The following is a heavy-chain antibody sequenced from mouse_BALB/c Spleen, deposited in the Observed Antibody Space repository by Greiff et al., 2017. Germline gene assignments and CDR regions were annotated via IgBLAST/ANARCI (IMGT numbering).Heavy chain of an antibody. CDR1: GFTFSSYA. CDR3: ARRGDGSYFDY. CDR2: ISSGGSYT. V-gene: IGHV5-9-3*01. D-gene: IGHD1-2*01. J-gene: IGHJ2*01. Sequence: EVKLVESGGGLVKPGGSLKLSCAASGFTFSSYAMSWVRQTPEKRLEWVATISSGGSYTYYPDSVKGRFTISRDNAKNTLYLQMSSLRSEDTAMYYCARRGDGSYFDYWGQGTTLTVSS.